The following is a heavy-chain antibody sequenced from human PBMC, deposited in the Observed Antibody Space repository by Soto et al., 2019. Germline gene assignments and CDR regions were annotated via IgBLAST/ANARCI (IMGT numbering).Heavy chain of an antibody. CDR3: VRVGGYYYYYMDV. V-gene: IGHV3-21*01. D-gene: IGHD2-15*01. CDR1: GYTFSSYS. J-gene: IGHJ6*03. Sequence: EVQLVESGGGLVKPGGSLRLSCAASGYTFSSYSMNWVRQAPGKGLEWVSSISSSSSYIYYADSVKGRFTISRDNAKNSLYLQMNSLRAEDTAVYYCVRVGGYYYYYMDVWGKGTTVTVSS. CDR2: ISSSSSYI.